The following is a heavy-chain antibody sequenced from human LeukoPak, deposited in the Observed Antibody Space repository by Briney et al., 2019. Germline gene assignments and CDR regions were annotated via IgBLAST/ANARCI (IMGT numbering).Heavy chain of an antibody. Sequence: GGSLRLSCTASGFTFSGYSMNWVRQAPGKGLEWISYIRSSGSTIYYADSMKGRFTISRDNAKNSLYLQMNSLRAEDTAVYYCARMNYISSGWGAPFDYWGQGTLVTVSS. V-gene: IGHV3-48*04. CDR2: IRSSGSTI. CDR3: ARMNYISSGWGAPFDY. D-gene: IGHD1-7*01. CDR1: GFTFSGYS. J-gene: IGHJ4*02.